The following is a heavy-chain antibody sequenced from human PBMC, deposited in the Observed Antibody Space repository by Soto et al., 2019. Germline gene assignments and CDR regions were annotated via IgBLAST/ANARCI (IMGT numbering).Heavy chain of an antibody. J-gene: IGHJ4*02. CDR1: GGSISSSSYY. Sequence: SETLSLTCTVSGGSISSSSYYWGWIRQPPGKGLEWIGSIYYSGSTYYNPSLKSRVTISVDTSKNQFSLKLSSVTAADTAVYYCARLVVPANFDYWGQGTLVTVSS. V-gene: IGHV4-39*01. D-gene: IGHD2-2*01. CDR3: ARLVVPANFDY. CDR2: IYYSGST.